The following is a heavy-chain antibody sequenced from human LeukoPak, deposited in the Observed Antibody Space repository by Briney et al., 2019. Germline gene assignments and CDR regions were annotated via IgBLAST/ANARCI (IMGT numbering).Heavy chain of an antibody. Sequence: GGSLRLSCAASGFTFRDYLMNWGRQAPGEGLEWVSTINEDGGEKYYVDSVKGRFTISRDNSKNTLYLQMNSLRAEDTAVYYCARPVGYYSYFDYWGQGTLVTVSS. CDR1: GFTFRDYL. V-gene: IGHV3-7*01. CDR3: ARPVGYYSYFDY. D-gene: IGHD3-22*01. J-gene: IGHJ4*02. CDR2: INEDGGEK.